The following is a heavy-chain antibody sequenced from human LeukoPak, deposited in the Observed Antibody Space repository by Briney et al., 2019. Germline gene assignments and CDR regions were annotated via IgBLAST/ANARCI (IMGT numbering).Heavy chain of an antibody. CDR1: GGSISSYY. V-gene: IGHV4-59*01. CDR2: IYYSGST. CDR3: ARAGPTVVTPGNI. D-gene: IGHD4-23*01. Sequence: PSETLSLTCTVSGGSISSYYWSWIRQPPGKGLEWIGYIYYSGSTNYNPSLKSRVTISVDTSKNQFSLKLSSVTAADTAVYYCARAGPTVVTPGNIWGQGTMVTVSS. J-gene: IGHJ3*02.